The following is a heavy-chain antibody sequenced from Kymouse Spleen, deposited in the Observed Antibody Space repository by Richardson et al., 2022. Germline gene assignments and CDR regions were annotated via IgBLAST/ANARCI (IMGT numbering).Heavy chain of an antibody. CDR1: GFTFSGSA. J-gene: IGHJ4*02. CDR3: TSPYSSSGDY. V-gene: IGHV3-73*02. D-gene: IGHD6-6*01. CDR2: IRSKANSYAT. Sequence: EVQLVESGGGLVQPGGSLKLSCAASGFTFSGSAMHWVRQASGKGLEWVGRIRSKANSYATAYAASVKGRFTISRDDSKNTAYLQMNSLKTEDTAVYYCTSPYSSSGDYWGQGTLVTVSS.